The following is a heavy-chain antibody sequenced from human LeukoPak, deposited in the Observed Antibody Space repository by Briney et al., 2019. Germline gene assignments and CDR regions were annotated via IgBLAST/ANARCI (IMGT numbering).Heavy chain of an antibody. CDR3: AKDTWSNYLGDAFDI. J-gene: IGHJ3*02. V-gene: IGHV3-9*01. CDR2: ITWNSGAI. Sequence: PGRSLRLSCAASGFTFDDYAMHWVRQAPGKGLEWVSGITWNSGAIFYADSVQGRFTISRDNAKNSLYLQMNSLRAEDSALYYCAKDTWSNYLGDAFDIWGLGTMVTVSS. D-gene: IGHD3-3*01. CDR1: GFTFDDYA.